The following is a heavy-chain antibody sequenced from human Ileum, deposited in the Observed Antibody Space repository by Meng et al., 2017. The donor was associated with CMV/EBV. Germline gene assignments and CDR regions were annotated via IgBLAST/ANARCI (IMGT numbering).Heavy chain of an antibody. CDR1: GGSFSGHY. V-gene: IGHV4-34*01. J-gene: IGHJ3*01. CDR2: INHRGSA. D-gene: IGHD2-21*02. Sequence: AGSLRLSCAFYGGSFSGHYWSWIRQPPGKGLEWIGEINHRGSAKYNPSLKSRVTISVDMSKNQLPLKLNSVTAADSAVYYCAEVQSHSTDCYGAFDVWGQGTMVTVSS. CDR3: AEVQSHSTDCYGAFDV.